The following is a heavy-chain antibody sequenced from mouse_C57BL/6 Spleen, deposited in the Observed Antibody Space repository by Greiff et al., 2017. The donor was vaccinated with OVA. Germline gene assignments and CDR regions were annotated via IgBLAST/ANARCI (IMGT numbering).Heavy chain of an antibody. J-gene: IGHJ2*01. CDR1: GYSFTDYN. CDR2: INPNYGTT. V-gene: IGHV1-39*01. CDR3: ARGEGYGYDGFFDY. Sequence: VQLQQSGPELVKPGASVKISCTASGYSFTDYNMNWVKQSNGKSLEWIGVINPNYGTTSYNQKFKGKATLTVDQSSSTAYMQLNSLTSEDSAVYYSARGEGYGYDGFFDYWGQGTTLTVSS. D-gene: IGHD2-2*01.